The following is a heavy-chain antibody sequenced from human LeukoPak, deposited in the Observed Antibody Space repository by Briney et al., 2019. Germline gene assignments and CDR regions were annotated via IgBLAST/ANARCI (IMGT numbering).Heavy chain of an antibody. J-gene: IGHJ2*01. D-gene: IGHD3-22*01. Sequence: SETLSLTCTVSGAFISNYYWSWIRQPPGKGLEWIGYIYYSGTTNYSPSLKSRVTISVGTSKKQFSLRLSSVTAADTAVYYCAKSPITTSGIVHWYFDLWGRGTLVTVSS. V-gene: IGHV4-59*01. CDR2: IYYSGTT. CDR1: GAFISNYY. CDR3: AKSPITTSGIVHWYFDL.